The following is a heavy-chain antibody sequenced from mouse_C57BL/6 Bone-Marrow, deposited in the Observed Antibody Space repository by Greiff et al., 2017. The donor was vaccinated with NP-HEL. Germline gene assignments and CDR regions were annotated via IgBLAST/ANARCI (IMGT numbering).Heavy chain of an antibody. Sequence: QVQLKQSGPELVKPGASVKLSCKASGYTFTSYDINWVKQRPGQGLAWIGWIYPSVGSTKYNEKFKGKATLTVDTSSSTAYMELHSLKSEDSAVYFCARRDYYGLDYWGQGTTLTVSS. V-gene: IGHV1-85*01. CDR3: ARRDYYGLDY. J-gene: IGHJ2*01. CDR1: GYTFTSYD. CDR2: IYPSVGST. D-gene: IGHD1-2*01.